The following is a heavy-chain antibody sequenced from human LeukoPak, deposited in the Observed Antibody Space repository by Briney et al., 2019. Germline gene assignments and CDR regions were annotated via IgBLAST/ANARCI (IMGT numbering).Heavy chain of an antibody. Sequence: SETLSLTCTVSGGSISSYYWSWIRQPAGKGLEWIGNIYYSGGTNYNPSLKSRVTISVETSKNQFSLNLTSVTAADTARYYCARQAKYGYYYYGLDVWGQGTTVAVAS. D-gene: IGHD2-8*01. CDR1: GGSISSYY. CDR3: ARQAKYGYYYYGLDV. V-gene: IGHV4-59*08. CDR2: IYYSGGT. J-gene: IGHJ6*02.